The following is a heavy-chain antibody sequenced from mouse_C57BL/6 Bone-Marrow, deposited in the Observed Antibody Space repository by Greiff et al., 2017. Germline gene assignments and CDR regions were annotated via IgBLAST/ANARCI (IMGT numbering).Heavy chain of an antibody. CDR1: GFNIKDDY. V-gene: IGHV14-4*01. J-gene: IGHJ3*01. D-gene: IGHD2-3*01. CDR2: IDPENGDT. CDR3: TGLLLFAY. Sequence: VQLQQSGAELVRPGASVKLSCTASGFNIKDDYMHWVKQRPEQGLEWIGWIDPENGDTEYASKFQGKATITADTSSNTAYLQRSSLTSEGTAVYYCTGLLLFAYWGQGTLVTVSA.